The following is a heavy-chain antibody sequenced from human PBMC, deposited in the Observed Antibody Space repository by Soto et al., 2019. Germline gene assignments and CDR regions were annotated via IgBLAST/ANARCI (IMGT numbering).Heavy chain of an antibody. CDR3: ARRDGGYSYGVDY. D-gene: IGHD5-18*01. V-gene: IGHV1-46*04. CDR2: INPSGGST. CDR1: GYTFTSYY. J-gene: IGHJ4*02. Sequence: QVQLVQSGAEVKKSGASVKVSCKTSGYTFTSYYIHWVRQAPGQGLEWMGIINPSGGSTSYAQKLQGRVTMARDTSTSTVYMELSSLRSEDTAVYYCARRDGGYSYGVDYWGQGTLVTVSS.